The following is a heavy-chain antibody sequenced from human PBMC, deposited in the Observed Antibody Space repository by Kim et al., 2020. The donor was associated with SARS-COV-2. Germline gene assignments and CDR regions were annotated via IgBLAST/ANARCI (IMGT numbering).Heavy chain of an antibody. V-gene: IGHV4-34*01. D-gene: IGHD3-9*01. CDR3: ARGLRYFDWLFEGYFDY. J-gene: IGHJ4*02. Sequence: SETLSLTCAVYGGSFSGYYWSWIRQPPGKGLEWIGEINHSGSTNYNPSLKSRVTISVDTSKNQFSLKLSSVTAADTAVYYCARGLRYFDWLFEGYFDYWGQGTLLTVSS. CDR2: INHSGST. CDR1: GGSFSGYY.